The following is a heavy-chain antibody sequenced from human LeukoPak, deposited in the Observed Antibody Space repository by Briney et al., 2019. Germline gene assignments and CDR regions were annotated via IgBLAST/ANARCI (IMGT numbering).Heavy chain of an antibody. J-gene: IGHJ4*02. CDR1: GYTFTVHY. D-gene: IGHD5-18*01. CDR2: INPNSGDT. V-gene: IGHV1-2*06. CDR3: TRSWIQLWTPDFDH. Sequence: ASVKVSCTASGYTFTVHYMHWVRQAPGQGLEWMGRINPNSGDTNYAQKYQGRVTMTRDTSISTAYMDLSRLRSDDTAVYYCTRSWIQLWTPDFDHWGQGTLVTVSS.